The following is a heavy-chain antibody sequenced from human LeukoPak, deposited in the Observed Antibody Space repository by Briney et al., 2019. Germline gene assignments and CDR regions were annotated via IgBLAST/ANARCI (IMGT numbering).Heavy chain of an antibody. CDR3: ASYKLTPSGSNYGFDY. V-gene: IGHV3-74*01. D-gene: IGHD1-26*01. Sequence: GGSLRLSCAASGFTFSSYWMHWVRQAPGKGLVWVSRINSDGSSTSYADSVKGRFTISRDNAKNTLYLQMNSLRAEDTAVYYCASYKLTPSGSNYGFDYWGQGTLVTVSS. CDR1: GFTFSSYW. CDR2: INSDGSST. J-gene: IGHJ4*02.